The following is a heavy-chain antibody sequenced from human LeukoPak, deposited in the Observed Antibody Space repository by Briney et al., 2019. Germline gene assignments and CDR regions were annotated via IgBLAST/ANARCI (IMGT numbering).Heavy chain of an antibody. CDR1: GGSISNYY. CDR2: IFYSGST. D-gene: IGHD5-12*01. V-gene: IGHV4-59*01. Sequence: SETLSLTCTVSGGSISNYYWNWIRQPPGKGLEWIGYIFYSGSTYYNPSLESRVTISVDTSKNQFSLKLSSVTAADTAVYYCARGYSGLLDFDYWGQGTLVTVSS. J-gene: IGHJ4*02. CDR3: ARGYSGLLDFDY.